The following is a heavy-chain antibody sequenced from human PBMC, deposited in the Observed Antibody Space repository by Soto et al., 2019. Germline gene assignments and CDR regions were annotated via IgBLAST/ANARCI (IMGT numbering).Heavy chain of an antibody. CDR2: ISAYNGNT. CDR1: GYTFTSYG. Sequence: QVQLVQSGAEVKKPGASVKVSCKASGYTFTSYGISWARQAPGQGLEWMGWISAYNGNTNYAQKLQGRVTMTTDTSTSTAYMELRSLRSDVTAVYYCARGHYMGFSIAAEWGDRRGMDVWGQGTTVTVSS. J-gene: IGHJ6*02. V-gene: IGHV1-18*01. CDR3: ARGHYMGFSIAAEWGDRRGMDV. D-gene: IGHD6-6*01.